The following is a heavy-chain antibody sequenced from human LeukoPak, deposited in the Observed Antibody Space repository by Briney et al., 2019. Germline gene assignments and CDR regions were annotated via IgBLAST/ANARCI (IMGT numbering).Heavy chain of an antibody. Sequence: GGPLRPPCTASGFTFSNYWMSRVRQPPGKGLERLANIKRDGREKYYVDSVKGRFTISRDNAKHSLYLQMNSLRGEDTAVDYCGGGPGYWGKGTLVTVSS. V-gene: IGHV3-7*01. J-gene: IGHJ4*02. CDR3: GGGPGY. D-gene: IGHD2-15*01. CDR1: GFTFSNYW. CDR2: IKRDGREK.